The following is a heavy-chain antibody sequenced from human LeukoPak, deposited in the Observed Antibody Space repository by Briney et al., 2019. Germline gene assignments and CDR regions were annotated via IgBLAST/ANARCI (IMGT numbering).Heavy chain of an antibody. CDR3: ASGGYCSGGSCSDAFDI. CDR1: GYSFTSYW. Sequence: GESLKISCKGSGYSFTSYWIGWVRQMPGKGLEWMGIIYPGDSDTRYSPSFQGQVTISADKSISTAYLQWSSLKASDTAMYYCASGGYCSGGSCSDAFDIWGQGIMVTVPS. V-gene: IGHV5-51*01. CDR2: IYPGDSDT. J-gene: IGHJ3*02. D-gene: IGHD2-15*01.